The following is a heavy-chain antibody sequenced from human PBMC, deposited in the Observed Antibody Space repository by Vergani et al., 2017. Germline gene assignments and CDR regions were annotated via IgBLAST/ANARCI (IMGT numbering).Heavy chain of an antibody. D-gene: IGHD3-3*01. V-gene: IGHV1-69*01. CDR3: ARRDRITIFGVVTPKHYYGMDV. J-gene: IGHJ6*02. CDR2: IIPIFGTA. Sequence: QVQLVQSGAEVKKPGSSVKVSCKASGGTFSSYAISWVRQAPGQGLEWMGGIIPIFGTANYAQKFQGRVTITADESTSTAYMELSSLRSEDTAVYYCARRDRITIFGVVTPKHYYGMDVWGQGTTVTVSS. CDR1: GGTFSSYA.